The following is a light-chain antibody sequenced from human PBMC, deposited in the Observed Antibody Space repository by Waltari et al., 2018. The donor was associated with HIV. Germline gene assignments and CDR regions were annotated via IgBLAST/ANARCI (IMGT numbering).Light chain of an antibody. Sequence: ELPQPKSISVSAGHTVSISRSGAGGGVGSPCWYQKKAGQSPQLLINERNRRPSGVPYRFSASMSGDTTTLFITGSQSVDEAEYFWQVWDDEFLDFGGGTRLTVL. CDR1: GGGVGS. V-gene: IGLV3-1*01. CDR2: ERN. CDR3: QVWDDEFLD. J-gene: IGLJ2*01.